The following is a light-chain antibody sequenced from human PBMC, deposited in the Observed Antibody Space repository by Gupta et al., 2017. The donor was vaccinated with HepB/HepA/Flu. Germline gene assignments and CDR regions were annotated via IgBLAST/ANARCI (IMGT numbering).Light chain of an antibody. CDR1: TYNIGRHS. J-gene: IGLJ2*01. CDR2: RSD. CDR3: AVWDDSLSGRV. V-gene: IGLV1-47*01. Sequence: SVLTQPPSASGTPGQRVTISCSGTTYNIGRHSVYWYQQLPGTAPKILIYRSDQRPSGVPERFSGSKSGTSASLAISGLRADDEADYYCAVWDDSLSGRVFGGGTKLTVL.